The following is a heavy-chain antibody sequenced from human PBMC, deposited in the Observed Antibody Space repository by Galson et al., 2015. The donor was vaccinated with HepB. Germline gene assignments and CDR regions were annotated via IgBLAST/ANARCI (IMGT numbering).Heavy chain of an antibody. V-gene: IGHV3-33*01. CDR2: IWYDGSNK. CDR3: ARPNPYSSSWSAFDI. CDR1: GFTFSSYG. J-gene: IGHJ3*02. Sequence: SLRLSCAASGFTFSSYGMHWVRQAPGKGLEWVAVIWYDGSNKYYADSVKGRFTISRDNSKNTLYLQMNSLRAEDTAVYYCARPNPYSSSWSAFDIWGQGTMVTVSS. D-gene: IGHD6-13*01.